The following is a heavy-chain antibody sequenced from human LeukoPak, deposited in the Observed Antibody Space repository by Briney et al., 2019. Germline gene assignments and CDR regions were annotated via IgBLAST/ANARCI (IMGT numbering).Heavy chain of an antibody. J-gene: IGHJ6*03. CDR3: ASSTSDFWSGYYPEDYYYYMDV. CDR2: INSDGSDT. V-gene: IGHV3-74*01. CDR1: GFTFSSYW. Sequence: PGGSLRLSCAASGFTFSSYWMHWVRQAPGKGLVWVSRINSDGSDTSYADSVKGRFTISRDNAKNTLYLQINSLRAEDTAVYYCASSTSDFWSGYYPEDYYYYMDVWGKGTTVTVSS. D-gene: IGHD3-3*01.